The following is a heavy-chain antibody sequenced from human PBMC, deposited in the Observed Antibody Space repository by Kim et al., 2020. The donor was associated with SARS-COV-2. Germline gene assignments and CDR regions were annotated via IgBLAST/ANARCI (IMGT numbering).Heavy chain of an antibody. CDR1: GYTFTSYA. V-gene: IGHV1-3*01. CDR3: ARDPATDIVVVPAARKGYYGMDV. Sequence: ASVKVSCKASGYTFTSYAMHWVRQAPGQRLEWMGWINAGNGNTKYSQKFQGRVTITRDTSASTAYMELSSLRSEDTAVYYCARDPATDIVVVPAARKGYYGMDVWGQGTTVTVSS. J-gene: IGHJ6*02. CDR2: INAGNGNT. D-gene: IGHD2-2*01.